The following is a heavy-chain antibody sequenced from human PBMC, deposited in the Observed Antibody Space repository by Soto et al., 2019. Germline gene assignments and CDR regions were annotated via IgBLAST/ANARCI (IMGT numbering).Heavy chain of an antibody. CDR1: GYTFTNHW. CDR2: INPSDSHT. J-gene: IGHJ4*02. D-gene: IGHD3-22*01. Sequence: GESLKISCQGSGYTFTNHWITWVLQMPWKGLEWMGRINPSDSHTNYSPSFEGHVTMSVDKSISTAYLQWSSLKASDTAMYYCARHASYYVSSGYFGTYWGQGTLVTVSS. V-gene: IGHV5-10-1*01. CDR3: ARHASYYVSSGYFGTY.